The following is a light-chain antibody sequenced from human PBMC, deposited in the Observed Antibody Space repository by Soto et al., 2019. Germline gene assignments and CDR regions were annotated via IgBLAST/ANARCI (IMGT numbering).Light chain of an antibody. J-gene: IGKJ4*01. CDR2: KAS. V-gene: IGKV1-5*03. Sequence: DIQMTQSPSTLSASVGDRVTITCRASQSISSWLAWYQQKPGKAPKLLIYKASSLESGVPSRFSGSGSGKEFTLTISSLQPDDFATYYCQQDNSYPTFGGGTKVEIK. CDR3: QQDNSYPT. CDR1: QSISSW.